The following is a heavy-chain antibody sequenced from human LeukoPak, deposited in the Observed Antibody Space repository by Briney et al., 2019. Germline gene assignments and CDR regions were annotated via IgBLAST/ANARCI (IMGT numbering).Heavy chain of an antibody. J-gene: IGHJ4*02. CDR1: GGTFGSYA. Sequence: ASVKVSCKASGGTFGSYAISWVRQAPGQGLEWMGRIIPILGIANYAQKFLGRVTITADKSTSTAYMELSSLRSEDTAVYYCARERRGYGDYGLTAPGAFDYWGQGTLVTVSS. D-gene: IGHD4-17*01. CDR3: ARERRGYGDYGLTAPGAFDY. V-gene: IGHV1-69*04. CDR2: IIPILGIA.